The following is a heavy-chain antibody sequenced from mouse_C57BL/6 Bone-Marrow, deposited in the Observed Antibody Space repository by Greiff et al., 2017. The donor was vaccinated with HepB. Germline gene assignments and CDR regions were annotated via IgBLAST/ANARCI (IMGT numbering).Heavy chain of an antibody. D-gene: IGHD1-1*01. J-gene: IGHJ1*03. CDR2: ISSGGSYT. V-gene: IGHV5-6*02. CDR1: GFTFSSYG. Sequence: EVKLMESGGDLVKPGGSLKLSCAASGFTFSSYGMSWVRQTPDKRLEWVATISSGGSYTYYPDSVKGRFTISRDNAKNTLYLQMSSLKSEDTAMYYCARRGYGSGDWYFDVWGRGTTVTVS. CDR3: ARRGYGSGDWYFDV.